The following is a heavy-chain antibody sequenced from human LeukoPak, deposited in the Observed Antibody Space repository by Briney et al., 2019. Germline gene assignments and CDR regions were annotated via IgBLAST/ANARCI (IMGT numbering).Heavy chain of an antibody. V-gene: IGHV1-69*01. CDR2: IIPIFGTA. D-gene: IGHD3-22*01. CDR1: GGTFSSCA. Sequence: ASVKVSCKASGGTFSSCAISWVRQAPGQGLEWMGGIIPIFGTANYAQKFQGRVTITADESTSTAYMELSSLRSEDTAVYYCARDSRYYYDSSGYYYCYYWGQGTLVTVSS. CDR3: ARDSRYYYDSSGYYYCYY. J-gene: IGHJ4*02.